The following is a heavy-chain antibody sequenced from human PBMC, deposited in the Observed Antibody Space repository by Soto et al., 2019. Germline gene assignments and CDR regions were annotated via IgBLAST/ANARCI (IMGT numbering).Heavy chain of an antibody. Sequence: QVQLVQSGAEVKKPGASVKVSCKASGYTFTGYYMHWVRQAPGQGLEWMGWINPNSGGTNYAQKFQGWVTMTRDTSTSTAYMELSGLRSDDTAVYYCARDGIAAASNAFDIWGQGTMVTVSS. CDR3: ARDGIAAASNAFDI. V-gene: IGHV1-2*04. D-gene: IGHD6-13*01. J-gene: IGHJ3*02. CDR1: GYTFTGYY. CDR2: INPNSGGT.